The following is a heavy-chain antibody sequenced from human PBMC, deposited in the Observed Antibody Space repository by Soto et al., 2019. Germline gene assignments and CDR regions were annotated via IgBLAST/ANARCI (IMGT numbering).Heavy chain of an antibody. J-gene: IGHJ4*02. CDR1: GYTFTSYA. CDR2: INAGNGNT. D-gene: IGHD3-22*01. CDR3: ARVRTVDSSGYYIFDY. V-gene: IGHV1-3*01. Sequence: ASVKVSCKASGYTFTSYAMHWVRQAPGQRLEWMGWINAGNGNTKYSQKFQGRVTITRDTSASTAYMELSSLRSEDTAVYYCARVRTVDSSGYYIFDYWGQGTLVTSPQ.